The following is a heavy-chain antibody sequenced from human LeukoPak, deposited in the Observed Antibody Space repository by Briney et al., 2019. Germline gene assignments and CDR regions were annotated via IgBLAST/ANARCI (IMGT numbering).Heavy chain of an antibody. V-gene: IGHV7-4-1*02. J-gene: IGHJ4*02. CDR1: GYTFTSYA. CDR3: ARDASMINFDY. D-gene: IGHD3-16*01. CDR2: INTNTGNP. Sequence: GASVKVSCKASGYTFTSYAMNWVRQAPGQGLEWMGWINTNTGNPTYAQGFTGRFVFSLDTSASTTYLHINSLKAEDTAVYYCARDASMINFDYWGQGSLVTVSS.